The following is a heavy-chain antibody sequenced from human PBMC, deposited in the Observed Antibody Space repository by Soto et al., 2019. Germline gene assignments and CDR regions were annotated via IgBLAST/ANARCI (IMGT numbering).Heavy chain of an antibody. CDR1: EFIFINFS. J-gene: IGHJ3*02. CDR3: AKDLMELPRHPTFHI. V-gene: IGHV3-23*01. Sequence: GGSLRLSCAACEFIFINFSMSWVRHAPWKGLEWVSTLSGSGTTTYYPESLRGRFTISRDNSKNILYLQMNSLSGEDTDVYYCAKDLMELPRHPTFHIWGQGTMLTVSS. CDR2: LSGSGTTT. D-gene: IGHD1-26*01.